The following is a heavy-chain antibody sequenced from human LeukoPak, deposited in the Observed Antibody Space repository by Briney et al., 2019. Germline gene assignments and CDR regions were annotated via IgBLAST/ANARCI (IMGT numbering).Heavy chain of an antibody. CDR1: GFTFSSYG. CDR3: AKVQSSSTRDFDY. J-gene: IGHJ4*02. V-gene: IGHV3-30*02. D-gene: IGHD2-2*01. CDR2: IRYDGSNK. Sequence: GGSLRLSCAASGFTFSSYGMHWVRQAPGKGLEWVAFIRYDGSNKYYADSVKGRFTISRDNSKNTLYLQMNSLRAEDTAVYYCAKVQSSSTRDFDYWGQGTLVTVSS.